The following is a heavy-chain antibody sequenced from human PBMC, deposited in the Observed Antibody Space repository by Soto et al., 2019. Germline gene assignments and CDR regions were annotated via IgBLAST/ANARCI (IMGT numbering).Heavy chain of an antibody. CDR2: IYYSGST. D-gene: IGHD3-22*01. Sequence: SETLSLTCTVSGGSISSYYWSWIRQPPGKGLEWIGYIYYSGSTNYNPSLKSRVTISVDTSKNQFSLKLSSVTAADTAVYYCARGFGMIVLVFDIWGQGTTVTVSS. J-gene: IGHJ3*02. CDR1: GGSISSYY. V-gene: IGHV4-59*01. CDR3: ARGFGMIVLVFDI.